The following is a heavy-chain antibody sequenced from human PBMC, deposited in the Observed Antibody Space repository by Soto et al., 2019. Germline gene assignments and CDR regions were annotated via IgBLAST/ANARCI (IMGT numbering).Heavy chain of an antibody. V-gene: IGHV4-61*01. D-gene: IGHD5-18*01. CDR3: ARGVPYSYGYVSWFDP. J-gene: IGHJ5*02. CDR2: IYCSGST. Sequence: TLSLTCTVSGGSVSSGSYYWSWIRQPPGKGLEWIGYIYCSGSTNYNPSLKSRVTISVDTSKNQFSLKLSSVTAADTAVYYCARGVPYSYGYVSWFDPWGQGTLVTVSS. CDR1: GGSVSSGSYY.